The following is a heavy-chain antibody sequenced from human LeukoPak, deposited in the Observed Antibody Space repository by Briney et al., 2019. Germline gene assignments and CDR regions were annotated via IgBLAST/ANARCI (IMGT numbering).Heavy chain of an antibody. Sequence: GGSLRLSCGASGFTFSNYAMSWVRQAPGQGLEWVSTISGSGGSTYYADSVKGRFTISRDNSKNTLYLQMNSLRDEDTAVYYCAKSSYYDASGCYREYYFDYWGQGTLVTVSS. CDR1: GFTFSNYA. V-gene: IGHV3-23*01. J-gene: IGHJ4*02. CDR2: ISGSGGST. D-gene: IGHD3-22*01. CDR3: AKSSYYDASGCYREYYFDY.